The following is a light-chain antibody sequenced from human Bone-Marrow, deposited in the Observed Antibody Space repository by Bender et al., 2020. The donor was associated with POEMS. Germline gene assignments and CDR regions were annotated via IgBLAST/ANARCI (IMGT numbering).Light chain of an antibody. J-gene: IGLJ2*01. CDR2: DVS. CDR1: SSDVGDYTA. Sequence: QSALTQPPSASGSPGQSVTISCTGTSSDVGDYTAVSWYQQHPGKAPKLMIYDVSNRPSGISIRFSGSKSGNTASLTISGLQAEDEADYFCCSYAGNSLVFGGGTKLTVL. V-gene: IGLV2-8*01. CDR3: CSYAGNSLV.